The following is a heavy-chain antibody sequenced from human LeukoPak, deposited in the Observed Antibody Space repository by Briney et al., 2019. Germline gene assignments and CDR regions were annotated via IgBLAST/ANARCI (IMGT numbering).Heavy chain of an antibody. D-gene: IGHD5/OR15-5a*01. CDR2: IGASGDSI. CDR1: GFTFSSYA. V-gene: IGHV3-23*01. CDR3: AKIPDVSGY. J-gene: IGHJ4*02. Sequence: PGGSLRLSCAVSGFTFSSYAMIWVRQAPGRGLVWVSSIGASGDSIYYTDSVKGRFTISRDNSKNTLYLQMSSLRVEDTAVYYCAKIPDVSGYWGQGTLVTVSS.